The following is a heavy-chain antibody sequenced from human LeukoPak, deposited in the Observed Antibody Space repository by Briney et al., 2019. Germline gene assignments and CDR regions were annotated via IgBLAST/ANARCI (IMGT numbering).Heavy chain of an antibody. Sequence: ASVKVSCKASGYTFTGYYMHWVRQAPGQGLEWMGWINPNSGGTNYAQKFQGRVTMTRDTSISTAYMELSRLRSDDTAVYYCARYIAVTTGYYYYYMDVWGKGTTVTVSS. CDR1: GYTFTGYY. D-gene: IGHD2-2*01. J-gene: IGHJ6*03. CDR2: INPNSGGT. V-gene: IGHV1-2*02. CDR3: ARYIAVTTGYYYYYMDV.